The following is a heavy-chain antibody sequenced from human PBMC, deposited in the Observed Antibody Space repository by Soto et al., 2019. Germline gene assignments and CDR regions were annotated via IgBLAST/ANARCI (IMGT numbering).Heavy chain of an antibody. J-gene: IGHJ6*02. CDR1: GFTFSSYE. V-gene: IGHV3-48*03. Sequence: EVQLVESGGGLVQPGGSLRLSCAASGFTFSSYEMNWVRQAPGKGLEWVSYISSSGSTIYYADSVKGRFTISRDNAKNALYLKMNSLRAEDTAVYYCARCGADYGDSVGYYYYYGMDVWGQGTTVTVSS. CDR3: ARCGADYGDSVGYYYYYGMDV. D-gene: IGHD4-17*01. CDR2: ISSSGSTI.